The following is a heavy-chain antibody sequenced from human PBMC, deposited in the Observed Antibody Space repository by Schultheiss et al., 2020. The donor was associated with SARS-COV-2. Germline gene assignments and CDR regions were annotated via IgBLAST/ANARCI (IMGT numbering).Heavy chain of an antibody. CDR3: AKDRDTAMVYRPLDY. Sequence: GGSLRLSCAASGFTFSSYSMNWVRQAPGKGLEWVSYISSSSSTIYYADSVKGRFTISRDNAKNSLYLQMNSLRAEDTAVYYCAKDRDTAMVYRPLDYWGQGTLVTVSS. J-gene: IGHJ4*02. CDR1: GFTFSSYS. V-gene: IGHV3-48*01. D-gene: IGHD5-18*01. CDR2: ISSSSSTI.